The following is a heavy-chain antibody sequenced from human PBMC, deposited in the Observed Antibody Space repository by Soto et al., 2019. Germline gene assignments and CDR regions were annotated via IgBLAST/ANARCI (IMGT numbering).Heavy chain of an antibody. CDR3: ARESGGAPATLDYYYFYMDV. CDR1: GDTFNDYY. V-gene: IGHV1-2*04. CDR2: INPNGGVT. Sequence: QVQLVQSGAEVKKPGASVTVSCRSSGDTFNDYYIHWVRQAPGQGLEWMGWINPNGGVTKYAQKCQGWVSMTRDPSIRTVYMHLSRLRSDDTAVYSCARESGGAPATLDYYYFYMDVWGTGTTVTVSS. J-gene: IGHJ6*03. D-gene: IGHD1-26*01.